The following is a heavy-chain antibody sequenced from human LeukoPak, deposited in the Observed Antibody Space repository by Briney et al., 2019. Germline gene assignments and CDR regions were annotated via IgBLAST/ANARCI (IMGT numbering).Heavy chain of an antibody. Sequence: PGGSLRLSCAASGFTFSSYSMNWVRQAPGKGLEWVSSISSSSNYIYYAESAKGRFTISRDNAKNSLYLQMDSLRVEDTAVYYCARADSSSWSRIDYFDYWGQGTLVTVSS. CDR2: ISSSSNYI. V-gene: IGHV3-21*01. J-gene: IGHJ4*02. D-gene: IGHD6-13*01. CDR3: ARADSSSWSRIDYFDY. CDR1: GFTFSSYS.